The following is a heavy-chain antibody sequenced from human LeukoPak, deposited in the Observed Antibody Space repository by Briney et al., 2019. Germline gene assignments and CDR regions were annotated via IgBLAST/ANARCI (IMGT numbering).Heavy chain of an antibody. J-gene: IGHJ4*02. D-gene: IGHD3-9*01. CDR1: GYSFTSYW. CDR2: IYAGDSDT. Sequence: GESLKISCKGSGYSFTSYWIGWVRQMPGKGLEWMGIIYAGDSDTRYSPSFQGQVTISVDKSISTAYLQWSSLRASDTTTYYCARRNYDILTGYRYHFDYWGQGTLVTVSS. CDR3: ARRNYDILTGYRYHFDY. V-gene: IGHV5-51*01.